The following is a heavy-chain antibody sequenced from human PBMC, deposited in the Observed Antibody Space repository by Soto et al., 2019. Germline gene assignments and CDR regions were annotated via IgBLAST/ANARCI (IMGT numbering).Heavy chain of an antibody. CDR3: ARGRYCISTSCYDAYYYGMDV. Sequence: QVQLVQSGAEVKKPGSSVKVSCKASGGTFSSYAISWVRQAPGQGLEWMGGIIPIFGTANYAQKFQGRVTITADESTSTAYMGLSSLRSEDTAVYYCARGRYCISTSCYDAYYYGMDVWGQGTTVTVSS. J-gene: IGHJ6*02. D-gene: IGHD2-2*01. CDR1: GGTFSSYA. V-gene: IGHV1-69*12. CDR2: IIPIFGTA.